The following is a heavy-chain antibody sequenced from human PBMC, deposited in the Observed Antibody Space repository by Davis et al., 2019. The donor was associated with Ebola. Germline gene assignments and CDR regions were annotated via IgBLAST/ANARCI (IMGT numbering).Heavy chain of an antibody. J-gene: IGHJ5*02. D-gene: IGHD6-13*01. CDR1: GGSINSGGYS. CDR3: ARVVPIPAAGTVWFDP. V-gene: IGHV4-30-2*01. Sequence: LRLSCAVSGGSINSGGYSWSWIRQPPGKGLEWLGYIYPSGSTYYNPSLKSRVTISVDRSKNQFSLKLSSVTAADTAVYYCARVVPIPAAGTVWFDPWGQGTLVTVSS. CDR2: IYPSGST.